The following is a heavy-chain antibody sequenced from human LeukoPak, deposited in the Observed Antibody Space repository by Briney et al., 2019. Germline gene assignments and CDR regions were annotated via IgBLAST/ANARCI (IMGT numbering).Heavy chain of an antibody. Sequence: GGSLRLSCAVSGFTFSDYSMNWVRQAPGKGLEWVSSISSRSSYIYYADSVKGRFTISRDNAKNSLYLQMNSLRAEDTAVYYCASPGSLELAGAFDIWGQGTMVTVSS. CDR3: ASPGSLELAGAFDI. D-gene: IGHD1-26*01. J-gene: IGHJ3*02. CDR2: ISSRSSYI. CDR1: GFTFSDYS. V-gene: IGHV3-21*01.